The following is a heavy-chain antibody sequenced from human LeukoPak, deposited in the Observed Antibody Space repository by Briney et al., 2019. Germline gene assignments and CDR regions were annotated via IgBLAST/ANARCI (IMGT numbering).Heavy chain of an antibody. V-gene: IGHV3-74*01. CDR3: PRVLGYSASGSFYAAWFDR. D-gene: IGHD3-10*01. J-gene: IGHJ5*02. CDR1: GFTFSNYW. Sequence: GGSLRLSCAASGFTFSNYWLHWVRQAPGKGLEWVALINNDGSNKNYAESVKGRFTISRDNAKNTLYLQMDRLRAEDTAVYSCPRVLGYSASGSFYAAWFDRWGQATLVTVSS. CDR2: INNDGSNK.